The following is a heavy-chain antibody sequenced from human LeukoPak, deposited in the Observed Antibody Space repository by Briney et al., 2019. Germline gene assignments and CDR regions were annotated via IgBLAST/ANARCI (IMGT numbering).Heavy chain of an antibody. V-gene: IGHV3-73*01. D-gene: IGHD2-15*01. J-gene: IGHJ4*02. CDR3: TWGCSGGSCYGREDY. CDR2: IRSKANSYAT. Sequence: GGSLRLSCAASGFTFSGSAMHWVRQASGKGLEWVGRIRSKANSYATAYAASVKGRFTISRDDSKNTAYLQMNSLKTEDTAVYYCTWGCSGGSCYGREDYWGQGTLVTVSS. CDR1: GFTFSGSA.